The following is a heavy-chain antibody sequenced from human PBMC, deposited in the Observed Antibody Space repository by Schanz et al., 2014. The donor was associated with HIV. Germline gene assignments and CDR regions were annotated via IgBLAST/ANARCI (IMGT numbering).Heavy chain of an antibody. CDR3: ASDPSYYDYWSGYPRGYYYYGLDV. CDR1: GGPFRRFG. D-gene: IGHD3-3*01. Sequence: QVRLVQSGAEVKKPGSSGKVSCKASGGPFRRFGISWVRQARGQGLEGMGGINPIYGIANYAQKFQGRVTIPANKSTSTAYLELSSLRSEDTAEYYCASDPSYYDYWSGYPRGYYYYGLDVWGQGNTVTVSS. V-gene: IGHV1-69*17. CDR2: INPIYGIA. J-gene: IGHJ6*02.